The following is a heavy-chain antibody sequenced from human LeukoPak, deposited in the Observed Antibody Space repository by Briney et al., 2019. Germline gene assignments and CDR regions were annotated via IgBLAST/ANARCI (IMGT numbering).Heavy chain of an antibody. J-gene: IGHJ4*02. V-gene: IGHV3-30*04. D-gene: IGHD5-18*01. CDR1: GFTFSSYA. Sequence: GRSLRLSCAASGFTFSSYAMHWVRQAPGKGLEWMAVISYDGSNKYYADSVKGRFTISRDNSKNTLYLQMNSLRAEDTAVYYCAKGYNYAYDYFDYWGQGTLVTVSS. CDR2: ISYDGSNK. CDR3: AKGYNYAYDYFDY.